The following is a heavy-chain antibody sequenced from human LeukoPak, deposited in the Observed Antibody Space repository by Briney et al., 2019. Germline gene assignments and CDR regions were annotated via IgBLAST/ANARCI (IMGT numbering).Heavy chain of an antibody. CDR1: GGSISSYY. J-gene: IGHJ4*02. Sequence: PSETLSLTCTVSGGSISSYYWSWIRQPPGKGLEWIGCIYYSGSTNYNPSLKSRVTISVDTSKNQFSLKLSSVTAADTAVYYCARQRSGYELGFDYWGQGTLVTVSS. CDR2: IYYSGST. V-gene: IGHV4-59*01. CDR3: ARQRSGYELGFDY. D-gene: IGHD5-12*01.